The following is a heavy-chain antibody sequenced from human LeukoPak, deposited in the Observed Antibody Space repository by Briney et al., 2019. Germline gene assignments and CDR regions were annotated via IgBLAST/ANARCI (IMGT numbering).Heavy chain of an antibody. V-gene: IGHV3-66*01. CDR2: IYSAGNT. D-gene: IGHD3-22*01. Sequence: GGSLRLSCAASGFTVTNNYMSWVRQAPGKGLEWVSIIYSAGNTYYAESVKGRFTISRDNSKNTLNLQMNSLRAEDTAVYYCARENRRSYYDSSGFDCWGQGTLVTVSS. CDR3: ARENRRSYYDSSGFDC. CDR1: GFTVTNNY. J-gene: IGHJ4*02.